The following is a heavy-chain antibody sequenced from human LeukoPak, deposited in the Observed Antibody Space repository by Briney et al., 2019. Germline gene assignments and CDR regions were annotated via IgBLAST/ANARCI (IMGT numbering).Heavy chain of an antibody. D-gene: IGHD6-19*01. CDR1: GDSVLSNSAA. V-gene: IGHV6-1*01. CDR2: TYYRSRRYT. CDR3: VRGAGSFDT. Sequence: SQTLSLTCAISGDSVLSNSAAWNWIRQSPSRGPECLGRTYYRSRRYTDYAASVKSRITINADTSKNQLSLQLNSVTPEDTAVYFCVRGAGSFDTWGQGTLVTVSS. J-gene: IGHJ5*02.